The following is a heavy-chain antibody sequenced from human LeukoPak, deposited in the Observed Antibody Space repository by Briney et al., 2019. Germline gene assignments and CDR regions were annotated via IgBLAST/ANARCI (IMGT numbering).Heavy chain of an antibody. Sequence: SQILSLTCTVSGGSISSGSDYWSWIRQPAGKGLEWIGRIYTSGSTNYNPSLKSRVTISVDTSKNQFSLKLSSVTAADTAVYYCARGDYYDSSGYYSDAFDIWGQGTMVTVSS. CDR3: ARGDYYDSSGYYSDAFDI. J-gene: IGHJ3*02. V-gene: IGHV4-61*02. D-gene: IGHD3-22*01. CDR2: IYTSGST. CDR1: GGSISSGSDY.